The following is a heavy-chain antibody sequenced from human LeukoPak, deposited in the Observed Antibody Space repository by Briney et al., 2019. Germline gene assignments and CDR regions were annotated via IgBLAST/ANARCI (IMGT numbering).Heavy chain of an antibody. V-gene: IGHV1-2*02. J-gene: IGHJ6*03. CDR3: ARHGYCGNPRCYPDYYHIDV. CDR2: ISPNTGDT. D-gene: IGHD2-21*01. CDR1: GYIFSDFY. Sequence: ASVKVSCKASGYIFSDFYIHRVRQAPGHGLEWMGWISPNTGDTSYARGFQGRATMTRDTSITTVYLELRGLTSDDSAVYYCARHGYCGNPRCYPDYYHIDVWGRGTKVTVSS.